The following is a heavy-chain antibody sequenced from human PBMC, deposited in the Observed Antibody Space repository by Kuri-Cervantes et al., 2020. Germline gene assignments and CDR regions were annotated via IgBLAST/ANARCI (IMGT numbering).Heavy chain of an antibody. CDR3: ARDREYWYFDL. Sequence: LRLSCTVSGGSIGSGGYDWSWIRQHPGKGLEWIGYIYYSGSTYYNPSLKSRVTISVDTSKNQFSLKLSSVTAADTAVYYCARDREYWYFDLWGRGTLVTVSS. CDR2: IYYSGST. CDR1: GGSIGSGGYD. J-gene: IGHJ2*01. V-gene: IGHV4-31*03.